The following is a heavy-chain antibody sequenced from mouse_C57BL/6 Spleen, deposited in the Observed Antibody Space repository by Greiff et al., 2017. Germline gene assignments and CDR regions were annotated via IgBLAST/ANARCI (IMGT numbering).Heavy chain of an antibody. CDR2: INPSNGGT. CDR3: ASDRGYDYDSDWFAY. CDR1: GYTFTSYW. V-gene: IGHV1-53*01. J-gene: IGHJ3*01. D-gene: IGHD2-4*01. Sequence: QVQLQQPGTELVKPGASVKLSCKASGYTFTSYWMHWVKQRPGQGLEWIGNINPSNGGTNYNEKFKSKATLTVDKSSSTAYMQLSSLTSEDSAVYDCASDRGYDYDSDWFAYWGQGTLVTVSA.